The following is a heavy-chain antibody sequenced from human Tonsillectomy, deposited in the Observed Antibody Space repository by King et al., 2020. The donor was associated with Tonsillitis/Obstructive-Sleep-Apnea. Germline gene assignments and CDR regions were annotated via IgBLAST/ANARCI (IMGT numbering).Heavy chain of an antibody. V-gene: IGHV1-69*10. CDR3: ARSRAYDSHYYYSGMDV. Sequence: QLVQSGAEVKKPGSSVKVSCRDSEGTFSGYAITWVRQAPGQGLEWMGGIIPFLGVANYAQKFKGRVTITADKYTATVYMELSSLRSEDTAVYYCARSRAYDSHYYYSGMDVWGQGTTVTVSS. J-gene: IGHJ6*02. CDR1: EGTFSGYA. D-gene: IGHD5-12*01. CDR2: IIPFLGVA.